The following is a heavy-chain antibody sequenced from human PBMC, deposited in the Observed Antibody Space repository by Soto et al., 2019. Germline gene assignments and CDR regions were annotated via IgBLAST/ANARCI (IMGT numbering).Heavy chain of an antibody. CDR1: GFTFSSYS. CDR2: ISSSSSTI. V-gene: IGHV3-48*01. Sequence: PGCSLRLSGSASGFTFSSYSMNWVRQAPGKGLEWVSYISSSSSTIYYADSVKGRFTISRDNAKNSLYLQMNSLRAEDTAVYYCAREMAPINYFDYWGQRTLLTISS. CDR3: AREMAPINYFDY. J-gene: IGHJ4*02. D-gene: IGHD2-8*01.